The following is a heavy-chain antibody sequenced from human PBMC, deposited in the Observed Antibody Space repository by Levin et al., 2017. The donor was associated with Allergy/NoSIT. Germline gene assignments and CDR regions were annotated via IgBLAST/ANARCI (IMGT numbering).Heavy chain of an antibody. D-gene: IGHD2-15*01. Sequence: LRLSCAVSGGSISSGGYSWSWIRQPPGKGLEWIGYIYHSGSTYYNPSLKSRVIISVDRSKNQFSLKLSSVTAADTDVYYCARVSGSWSGGSCYSGRGDWYFDHWGRGTLVTVSS. J-gene: IGHJ2*01. CDR1: GGSISSGGYS. V-gene: IGHV4-30-2*01. CDR3: ARVSGSWSGGSCYSGRGDWYFDH. CDR2: IYHSGST.